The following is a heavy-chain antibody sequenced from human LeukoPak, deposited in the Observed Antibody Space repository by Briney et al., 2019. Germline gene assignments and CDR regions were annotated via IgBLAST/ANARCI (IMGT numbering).Heavy chain of an antibody. J-gene: IGHJ6*02. V-gene: IGHV3-66*01. CDR2: IYSGGST. D-gene: IGHD1-26*01. Sequence: GSLRLSCAASGFTVSSNYMSWVRQAPGRGLEWVSVIYSGGSTYYADSVKGRFTISRDNSKNTLYLQMNSLRAEDTAVYYCARRGSYTFYYYYGMDVWGQGTTVTVSS. CDR1: GFTVSSNY. CDR3: ARRGSYTFYYYYGMDV.